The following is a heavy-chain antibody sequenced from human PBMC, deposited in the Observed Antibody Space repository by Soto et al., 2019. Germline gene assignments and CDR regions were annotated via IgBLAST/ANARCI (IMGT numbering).Heavy chain of an antibody. CDR3: AKDHWAAYSGYAIRNDLDV. J-gene: IGHJ6*02. CDR2: ISYEGSKT. V-gene: IGHV3-30*18. CDR1: GFTFSDYG. D-gene: IGHD5-12*01. Sequence: QVQLVESGGGVVQPGRSLRLSCAASGFTFSDYGIHWVRQAPGKGLEWVAVISYEGSKTYYADSVKGRFTISRDNSKNSLYLQMASLRPKATAVYYCAKDHWAAYSGYAIRNDLDVWGQGTTGTVSS.